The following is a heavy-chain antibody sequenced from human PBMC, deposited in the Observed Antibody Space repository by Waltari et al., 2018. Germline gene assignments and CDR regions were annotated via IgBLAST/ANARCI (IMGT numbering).Heavy chain of an antibody. CDR1: GYTFTGYY. V-gene: IGHV1-2*06. J-gene: IGHJ4*02. CDR2: INPNSGGT. Sequence: QVQLVQSGAEVKKPGASVKVSCKASGYTFTGYYMHWVRQAPGQGLEWMVRINPNSGGTTYAKKFQGRVTMTRDTSISTAYMELSRLRSDDTAVYYCARGSPVVPAAMDYWGQGTLVTVSS. CDR3: ARGSPVVPAAMDY. D-gene: IGHD2-2*01.